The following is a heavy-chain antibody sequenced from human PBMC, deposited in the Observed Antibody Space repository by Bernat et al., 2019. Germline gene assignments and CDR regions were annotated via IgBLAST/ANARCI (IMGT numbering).Heavy chain of an antibody. V-gene: IGHV1-69*08. CDR3: ARDPGGPTPFDH. D-gene: IGHD2-15*01. CDR1: GVSFNSHT. Sequence: QVQLVQSGAEVKKPGSSVKVSCEASGVSFNSHTVSWVREAPGQGLEWMGRIIPYLGLTNYAQKFKGRITITADKLTSTSYMELNSLTSDDTAVYFCARDPGGPTPFDHWGQGTLVTVSS. CDR2: IIPYLGLT. J-gene: IGHJ4*02.